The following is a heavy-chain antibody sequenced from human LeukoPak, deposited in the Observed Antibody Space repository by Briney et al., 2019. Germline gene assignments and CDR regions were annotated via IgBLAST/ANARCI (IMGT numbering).Heavy chain of an antibody. V-gene: IGHV4-4*07. CDR3: AREVYDSSGYPRVYFDH. CDR2: FYTSGST. Sequence: SETLSLTCTVSSASISSYYWSWIRQPAGKGLEWIGRFYTSGSTKYNPSLKSRVTMSVDTSKNQFSLKLNSVTAADTAVYYCAREVYDSSGYPRVYFDHWGQGTLVTVSS. J-gene: IGHJ4*02. CDR1: SASISSYY. D-gene: IGHD3-22*01.